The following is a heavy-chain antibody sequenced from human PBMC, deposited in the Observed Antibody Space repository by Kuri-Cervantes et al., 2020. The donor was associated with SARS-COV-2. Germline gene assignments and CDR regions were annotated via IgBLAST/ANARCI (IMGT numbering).Heavy chain of an antibody. V-gene: IGHV3-48*03. D-gene: IGHD1-20*01. CDR2: ISSSGSTI. CDR1: GFTFSSYE. Sequence: GGSLRLSCAASGFTFSSYEMNRVRQAPGKGLEWVSYISSSGSTIYYADSVKGRFTISRDNAKNSLYLQMNSLRAEDTAVYYCARSGDNWNDVGWFDPWGQGTLVTVSS. J-gene: IGHJ5*02. CDR3: ARSGDNWNDVGWFDP.